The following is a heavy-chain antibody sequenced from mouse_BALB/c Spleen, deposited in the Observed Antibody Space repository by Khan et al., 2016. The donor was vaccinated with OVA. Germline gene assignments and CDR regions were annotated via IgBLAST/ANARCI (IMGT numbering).Heavy chain of an antibody. CDR3: ESGGSRYNGALDY. D-gene: IGHD1-3*01. V-gene: IGHV3-2*02. CDR2: ISSSGST. CDR1: GYSITSDYA. J-gene: IGHJ4*01. Sequence: VQLKESGPGLVKPSQSLSLTCTVTGYSITSDYAWNWIRQFPGNKLEWMGYISSSGSTNYNPALKSRISITRDTSKNQFFLQLNSVTTEDTATXAWESGGSRYNGALDYWGQGTTVTVSS.